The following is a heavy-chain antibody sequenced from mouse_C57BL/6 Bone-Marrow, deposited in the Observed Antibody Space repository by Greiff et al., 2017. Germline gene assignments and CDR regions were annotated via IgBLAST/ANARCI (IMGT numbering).Heavy chain of an antibody. Sequence: SLPYLVKPGASLKISCKASGYSFTSYYIHWVKQRPGQGLEWIGWIYPGSGNTKYNEKFKGKATLTADTSSSTAYMQLSSLTSEDSAVYYCATLYYAMDYWGQGTSVTVSS. CDR2: IYPGSGNT. CDR1: GYSFTSYY. CDR3: ATLYYAMDY. J-gene: IGHJ4*01. V-gene: IGHV1-66*01.